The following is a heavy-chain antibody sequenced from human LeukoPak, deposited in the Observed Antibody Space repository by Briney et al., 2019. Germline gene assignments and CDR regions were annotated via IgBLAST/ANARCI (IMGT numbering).Heavy chain of an antibody. J-gene: IGHJ3*01. Sequence: GGSLRLSCAASGFTFSDYYLSWVRQAPGKGLGWVAHITNSGDSTFYADSVKGRFTVSRDNAKSSLNLQMNSLRAEDTAVYYCARDRSPRAFDFWGQGTMVTVSS. CDR2: ITNSGDST. CDR3: ARDRSPRAFDF. V-gene: IGHV3-11*01. D-gene: IGHD1-26*01. CDR1: GFTFSDYY.